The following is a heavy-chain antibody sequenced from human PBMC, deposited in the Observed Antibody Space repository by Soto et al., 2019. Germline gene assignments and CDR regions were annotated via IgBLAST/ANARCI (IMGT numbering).Heavy chain of an antibody. V-gene: IGHV3-30*18. CDR1: GFTFSSYG. J-gene: IGHJ4*02. D-gene: IGHD3-22*01. CDR3: AKDRIVVVITTPGAY. CDR2: ISYDGSNK. Sequence: QAQLVESGGGVVQPGRSLRLSCAASGFTFSSYGMHWVRQAPGKGLEWVAVISYDGSNKYYADSVKGRFTISRDNSKNTLYLQMNSLRAEDTAVYYCAKDRIVVVITTPGAYWGQGTLVTVSS.